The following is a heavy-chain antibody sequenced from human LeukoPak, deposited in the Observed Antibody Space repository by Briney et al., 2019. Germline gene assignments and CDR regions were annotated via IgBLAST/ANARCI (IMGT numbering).Heavy chain of an antibody. V-gene: IGHV4-59*01. Sequence: SETLSLTCTVSGGSISSFYWSWIRQPPGKGQDWIGYIYYSGSTNYNPPLKSRVTISVDTSKNQFSLNLSSVTAAGTAVYFCARVVGGVGDACDIWGQGTMVTVSS. CDR1: GGSISSFY. CDR2: IYYSGST. J-gene: IGHJ3*02. CDR3: ARVVGGVGDACDI. D-gene: IGHD1-26*01.